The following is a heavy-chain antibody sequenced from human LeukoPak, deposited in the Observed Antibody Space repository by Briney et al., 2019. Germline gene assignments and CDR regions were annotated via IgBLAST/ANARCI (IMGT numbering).Heavy chain of an antibody. V-gene: IGHV1-46*01. J-gene: IGHJ4*02. CDR3: ARAYYDSSGYYPLDY. CDR1: GYTFTSYY. D-gene: IGHD3-22*01. Sequence: ASVKVSCKASGYTFTSYYMHWVRQAPGQGLEWMGIINPSGGSTSYAQKFQGRVTITADESTSTAYMELSSLRSEDTAVYYCARAYYDSSGYYPLDYWGQGTLVTVSS. CDR2: INPSGGST.